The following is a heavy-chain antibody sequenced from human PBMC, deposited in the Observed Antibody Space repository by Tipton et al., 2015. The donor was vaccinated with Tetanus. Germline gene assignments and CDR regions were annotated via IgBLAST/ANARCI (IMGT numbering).Heavy chain of an antibody. CDR2: IFFNALN. Sequence: TLSLTCTVSGASINAGGYLWAWVRQRPGKGLGWIGDIFFNALNSYTPSLNSRVTISEETAKNQFSLKLSSGTAAEPAVYYCAIDPAVLRFLEWLPDWYFALWGRGTLVTVSS. J-gene: IGHJ2*01. CDR1: GASINAGGYL. CDR3: AIDPAVLRFLEWLPDWYFAL. V-gene: IGHV4-31*03. D-gene: IGHD3-3*01.